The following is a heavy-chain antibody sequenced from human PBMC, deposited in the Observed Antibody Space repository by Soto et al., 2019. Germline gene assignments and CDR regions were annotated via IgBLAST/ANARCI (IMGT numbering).Heavy chain of an antibody. CDR3: ASSALATLRDTEYFHH. Sequence: QVQLQESGPGLVKPSETLSLTCTVSNDSIRRYYWSWIRQPPGRGLEWIGYAFHTGGTNYNPSLKRRVTISVDSSKSQFALKLTSVTAADTAVYFCASSALATLRDTEYFHHWGQGTLVTVSS. J-gene: IGHJ1*01. CDR1: NDSIRRYY. D-gene: IGHD5-12*01. V-gene: IGHV4-59*01. CDR2: AFHTGGT.